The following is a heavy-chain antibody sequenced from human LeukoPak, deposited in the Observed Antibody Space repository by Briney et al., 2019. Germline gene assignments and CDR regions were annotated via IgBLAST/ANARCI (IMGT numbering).Heavy chain of an antibody. D-gene: IGHD1-1*01. CDR3: ARTKENWNLDP. Sequence: SETLSLTCTVSGDSISSYYWSWIRQPPGKGLEWIGYIYTSGSTNYNPSLKSRVTISVDTSKNQFSLKLSSVTAADTAVHYCARTKENWNLDPWGQGTLVTVSS. V-gene: IGHV4-4*09. CDR2: IYTSGST. J-gene: IGHJ5*02. CDR1: GDSISSYY.